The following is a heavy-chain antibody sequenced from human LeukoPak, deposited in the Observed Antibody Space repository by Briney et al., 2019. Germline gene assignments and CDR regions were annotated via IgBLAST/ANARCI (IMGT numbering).Heavy chain of an antibody. Sequence: GSLRLSCAASGFTFSSYWMSWIRQPPGKGLEWIGEINHSGSTNYNPSLKSRVTISVDTSKNQFSLKLSSVTAADTAVYYCARGYSNWDYWGQGTLVTVSS. J-gene: IGHJ4*02. D-gene: IGHD4-11*01. V-gene: IGHV4-34*01. CDR2: INHSGST. CDR1: GFTFSSYW. CDR3: ARGYSNWDY.